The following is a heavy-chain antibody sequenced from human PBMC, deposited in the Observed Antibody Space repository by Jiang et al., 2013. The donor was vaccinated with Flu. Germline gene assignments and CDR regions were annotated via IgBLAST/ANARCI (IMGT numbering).Heavy chain of an antibody. CDR3: ASLTSSGYDKEGTTDAFDI. CDR2: ISYDGSNK. D-gene: IGHD5-12*01. J-gene: IGHJ3*02. Sequence: VQLLESGGGVVQPGRSLRLSCAASGFTFSSYAMHWVRQAPGKGLEWVAVISYDGSNKYYADSVKGRFTISRDNSKNTLYLQMNSLRAEDTAVYYCASLTSSGYDKEGTTDAFDIWGQGTMVTVSS. CDR1: GFTFSSYA. V-gene: IGHV3-30-3*01.